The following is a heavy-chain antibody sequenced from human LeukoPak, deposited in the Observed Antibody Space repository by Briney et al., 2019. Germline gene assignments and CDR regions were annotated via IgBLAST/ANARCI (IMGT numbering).Heavy chain of an antibody. J-gene: IGHJ3*02. V-gene: IGHV3-33*08. Sequence: PGGSLRLSCAASGFTFSSYGMHWVRQAPGKGLEWVAVIWYDGSNKYYADSVKGRFTISRDNSKNTLYLQMNSLRAEDTAVYYCAREFCSSTSCYDAFDIWGQGTMVTVPS. D-gene: IGHD2-2*01. CDR1: GFTFSSYG. CDR2: IWYDGSNK. CDR3: AREFCSSTSCYDAFDI.